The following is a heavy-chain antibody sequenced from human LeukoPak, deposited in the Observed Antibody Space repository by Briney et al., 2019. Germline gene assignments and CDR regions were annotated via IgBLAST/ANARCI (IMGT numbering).Heavy chain of an antibody. CDR2: IKQDGSEK. CDR3: ARDLVVPAAIPFYYYYYMDV. J-gene: IGHJ6*03. D-gene: IGHD2-2*02. CDR1: GFTFSSYW. V-gene: IGHV3-7*01. Sequence: PGGSLRLSCAASGFTFSSYWMSLVRQAPGKGLEWVANIKQDGSEKYYVDSVKGRFTISRDNAKNSLYLQMNSLRAEDTAVYYCARDLVVPAAIPFYYYYYMDVWGKGTTVTVSS.